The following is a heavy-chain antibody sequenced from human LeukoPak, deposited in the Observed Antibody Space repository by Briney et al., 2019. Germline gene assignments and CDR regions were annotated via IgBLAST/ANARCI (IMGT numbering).Heavy chain of an antibody. D-gene: IGHD3-22*01. CDR1: GFTFSSYW. CDR3: ARDQEYYDSSGQFDY. V-gene: IGHV3-7*01. CDR2: IKQDGSEK. Sequence: PGGSLRLSCAASGFTFSSYWMSWVRQAPGKGLEWVANIKQDGSEKYYVDSVKGRFTISRDNAKNSLYLQMNSLRAEDTAVYYCARDQEYYDSSGQFDYWGQGTLVTVSS. J-gene: IGHJ4*02.